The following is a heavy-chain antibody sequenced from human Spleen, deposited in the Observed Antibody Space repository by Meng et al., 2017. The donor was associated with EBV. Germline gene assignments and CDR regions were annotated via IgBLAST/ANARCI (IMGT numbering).Heavy chain of an antibody. D-gene: IGHD5-12*01. CDR2: ISDGGSST. CDR3: VRVVSGYRAY. CDR1: DFNFNNYV. Sequence: EMDLLVSGGDLSHVGGSLRLSCAASDFNFNNYVMNWLHQAPGNGLEWVSVISDGGSSTYYADSGKGRFTISRDNSKNTLYLQMDSLRAEDTAVYYCVRVVSGYRAYWGQGTLVTVSS. V-gene: IGHV3-23*01. J-gene: IGHJ4*02.